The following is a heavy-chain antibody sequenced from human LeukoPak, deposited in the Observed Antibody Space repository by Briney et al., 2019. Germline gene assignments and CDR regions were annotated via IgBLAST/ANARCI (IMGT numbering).Heavy chain of an antibody. D-gene: IGHD3-10*01. CDR3: ARVPGVLLWFGESDAFDI. Sequence: ASVKVSCKASGGTFSSYAISWVRQAPGQGPEWMGGIIPIFGTANYAQKFQGRVTITADESTSTAYMELSSLRSEDTAVYYCARVPGVLLWFGESDAFDIWGQGTMVTVSS. V-gene: IGHV1-69*13. J-gene: IGHJ3*02. CDR1: GGTFSSYA. CDR2: IIPIFGTA.